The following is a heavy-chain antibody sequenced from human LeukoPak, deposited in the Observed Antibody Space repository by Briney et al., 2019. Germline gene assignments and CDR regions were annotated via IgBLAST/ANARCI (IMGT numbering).Heavy chain of an antibody. CDR2: ISSSSSYI. V-gene: IGHV3-21*01. Sequence: PGGSLRLSCAASGFTFSSYSMNWVRQAPGKGLECVSSISSSSSYIYYADSVKGRFTISRDNAKNSLCLQMNSLRAEDTAVYYCARDAGGVWGSYFDYWGQGTLVTVSS. J-gene: IGHJ4*02. CDR3: ARDAGGVWGSYFDY. CDR1: GFTFSSYS. D-gene: IGHD3-16*01.